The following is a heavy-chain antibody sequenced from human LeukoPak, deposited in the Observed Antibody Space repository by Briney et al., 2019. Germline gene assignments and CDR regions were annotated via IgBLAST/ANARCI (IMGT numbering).Heavy chain of an antibody. D-gene: IGHD1-1*01. J-gene: IGHJ4*02. CDR3: AGVGPHHNPPFDY. V-gene: IGHV4-34*01. Sequence: SETLSLTCAVYGGSFSGYYWSWIRQPPGKGLEWIGEINHSGSTNYNPSLKSRVTISVDTSKNQFSLKLSSVTAADTAVYYCAGVGPHHNPPFDYWGQGTLVTVYS. CDR1: GGSFSGYY. CDR2: INHSGST.